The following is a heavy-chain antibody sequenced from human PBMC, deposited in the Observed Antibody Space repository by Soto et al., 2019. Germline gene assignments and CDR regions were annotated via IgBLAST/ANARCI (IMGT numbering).Heavy chain of an antibody. V-gene: IGHV3-30-3*01. CDR2: ISYDGSNE. J-gene: IGHJ4*02. D-gene: IGHD7-27*01. CDR1: GFTFRSYT. Sequence: QVQVVESGGGVVQPGKSLRLSCAASGFTFRSYTMHWVRQAPGKGLEWVAAISYDGSNEYYAHSVKGRFTISRDNSKNSLYLQLNSLRTDDTAIYYCTRAAGSWGYFDYWGQGALVTVSS. CDR3: TRAAGSWGYFDY.